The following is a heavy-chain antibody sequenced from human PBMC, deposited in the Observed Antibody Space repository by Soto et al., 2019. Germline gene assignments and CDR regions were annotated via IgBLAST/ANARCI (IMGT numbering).Heavy chain of an antibody. CDR3: AKDHLTGNCIYDAFDL. V-gene: IGHV3-23*01. CDR2: ISNTGGST. D-gene: IGHD3-9*01. Sequence: GGSLRLSCAASGFTFSRYGMTWVRQAPGQGLECVSTISNTGGSTHYANSVKGRSTISKANSQNMLFLQVNSLSANDTALYYFAKDHLTGNCIYDAFDLWGQGTMVTVSS. CDR1: GFTFSRYG. J-gene: IGHJ3*01.